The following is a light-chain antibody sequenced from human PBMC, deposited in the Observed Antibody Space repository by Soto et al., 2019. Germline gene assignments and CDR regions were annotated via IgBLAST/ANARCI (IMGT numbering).Light chain of an antibody. Sequence: DIQMTQSPSSVSASVGXRXTISCRASEDINSRLAWYQHQPGNAPKLLIYAAFILQSGVPSRFSGYGSGTDFTLSISSLQPEYFATYYCQQADSFPITFGQGTRLEIK. J-gene: IGKJ5*01. CDR3: QQADSFPIT. V-gene: IGKV1-12*01. CDR1: EDINSR. CDR2: AAF.